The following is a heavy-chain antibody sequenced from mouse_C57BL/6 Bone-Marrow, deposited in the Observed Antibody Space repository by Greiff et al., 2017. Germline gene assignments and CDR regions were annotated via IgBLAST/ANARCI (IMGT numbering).Heavy chain of an antibody. V-gene: IGHV5-12*01. D-gene: IGHD2-5*01. CDR1: GFTFSDYY. J-gene: IGHJ2*01. CDR2: ISNGGGST. Sequence: DVMLVESGGGLVQPGGSLKLSCAASGFTFSDYYMYWVRQTPEKRLEWVAYISNGGGSTYYPDTVKGRFTISRDNAKKTLYLQMSRLKSEDTAMYYCARQGYSTPYVDYWGQGTTLTVSS. CDR3: ARQGYSTPYVDY.